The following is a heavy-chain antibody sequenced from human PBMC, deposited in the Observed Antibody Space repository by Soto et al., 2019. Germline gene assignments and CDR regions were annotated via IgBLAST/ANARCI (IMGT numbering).Heavy chain of an antibody. V-gene: IGHV3-23*01. J-gene: IGHJ4*02. CDR2: ISASDDAT. Sequence: EVELLQSGGGLEQPGKSLRLSCAASGFTFTHYGMSWVRQVPGEGLQWVSMISASDDATYYADSVRGRFTISRDNSNNTVHLQMNSLRVEDTAVYYCTRDPRMPLDSWGQGTLVTVSS. CDR3: TRDPRMPLDS. D-gene: IGHD2-2*01. CDR1: GFTFTHYG.